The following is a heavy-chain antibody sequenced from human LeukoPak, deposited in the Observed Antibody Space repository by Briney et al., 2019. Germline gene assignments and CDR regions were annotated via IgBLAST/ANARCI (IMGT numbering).Heavy chain of an antibody. CDR3: ARERWLAFDY. CDR2: ISSSSSYI. V-gene: IGHV3-21*01. Sequence: PGGSLRLSCAASGFTFSSYSMNWVRQAPGKGLEWVSSISSSSSYIYYVDSVKGQFTISRDNAKNSLYLQMNSLRAEDTAVYYCARERWLAFDYWGQGTLVTVSS. D-gene: IGHD6-19*01. CDR1: GFTFSSYS. J-gene: IGHJ4*02.